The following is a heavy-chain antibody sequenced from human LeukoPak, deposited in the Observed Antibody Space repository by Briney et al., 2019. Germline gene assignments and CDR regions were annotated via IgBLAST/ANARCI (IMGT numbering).Heavy chain of an antibody. CDR2: ISGSGGST. CDR1: GFTFSSYA. J-gene: IGHJ3*02. D-gene: IGHD3-9*01. V-gene: IGHV3-23*01. CDR3: ARENYDILTGDHDAFDI. Sequence: PGGSLRLSCAASGFTFSSYAMSWVRQAPGKGLEWVSAISGSGGSTYYADSVKGRFTISRDNAKNSLYLQMNSLRAEDTAVYYCARENYDILTGDHDAFDIWGQGTMVTVSS.